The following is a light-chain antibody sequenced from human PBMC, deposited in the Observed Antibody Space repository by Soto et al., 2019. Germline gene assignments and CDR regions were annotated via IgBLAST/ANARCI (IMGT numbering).Light chain of an antibody. CDR2: GAS. J-gene: IGKJ3*01. V-gene: IGKV3-15*01. CDR3: QQYNNWPQFT. CDR1: QIISSN. Sequence: DIVLTQSPATLSVSLGERVSLSCRASQIISSNLAWYRQKPGQIPRLLIYGASARAAGIPARFSGSGSGTEFTLTISSLQSEDFAVYYCQQYNNWPQFTFGPGTKVDV.